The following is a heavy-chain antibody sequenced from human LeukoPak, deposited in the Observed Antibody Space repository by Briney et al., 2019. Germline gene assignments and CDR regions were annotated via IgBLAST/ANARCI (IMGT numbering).Heavy chain of an antibody. J-gene: IGHJ4*02. Sequence: PGGSLRLSCAASGFTFSSYAMHWVRQAPGKGLEWVAVISYDGSNKYYADSVKGRFTISRDNSKNTLYLQMNSLRAEDTAVYYCARDRGQYQLLSPFDYWGQGTLVTVSS. V-gene: IGHV3-30-3*01. CDR3: ARDRGQYQLLSPFDY. D-gene: IGHD2-2*01. CDR2: ISYDGSNK. CDR1: GFTFSSYA.